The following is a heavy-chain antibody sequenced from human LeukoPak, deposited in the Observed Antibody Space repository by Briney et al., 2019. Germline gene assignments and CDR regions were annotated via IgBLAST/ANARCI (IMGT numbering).Heavy chain of an antibody. V-gene: IGHV3-53*01. CDR3: VRDETLWTLDW. J-gene: IGHJ4*02. Sequence: GGSLGLSCTVSGFTVSSNSMSWVRQAPGRGLEWVSFIYSDNTHYSDSVKGRFTISRDNAKNTMYLQMNSMRAEDTAVYYCVRDETLWTLDWWGQGTLVSVSS. D-gene: IGHD1-1*01. CDR2: IYSDNT. CDR1: GFTVSSNS.